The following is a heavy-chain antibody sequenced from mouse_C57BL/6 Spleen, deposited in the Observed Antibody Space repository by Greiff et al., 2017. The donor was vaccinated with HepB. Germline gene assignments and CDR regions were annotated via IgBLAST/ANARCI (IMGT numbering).Heavy chain of an antibody. CDR3: ARRGIYYDYDRYFDV. D-gene: IGHD2-4*01. J-gene: IGHJ1*03. Sequence: EVQRVESGGGLVKPGGSLKLSCAASGFTFSDYGMHWVRQAPEKGLEWVAYISSGSSTIYYADTVKGRFTISRDNAKNTLFLQMTSLRSEETAMYYCARRGIYYDYDRYFDVWGTRTTVTVSS. V-gene: IGHV5-17*01. CDR1: GFTFSDYG. CDR2: ISSGSSTI.